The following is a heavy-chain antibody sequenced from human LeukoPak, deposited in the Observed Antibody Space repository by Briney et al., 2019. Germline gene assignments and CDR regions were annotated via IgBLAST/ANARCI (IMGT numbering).Heavy chain of an antibody. CDR2: ISGTGYMT. D-gene: IGHD3-10*02. V-gene: IGHV3-23*01. CDR3: ARGSAYHYVINAYFHYYDY. J-gene: IGHJ4*02. Sequence: GGSLRLACAASGFRFGDYALAWVRQAPGKGLEWVSGISGTGYMTYYADSVKGRFTISRDNSDNTLYLQMNSLRAEDTAFYYCARGSAYHYVINAYFHYYDYWGQGALVAVSS. CDR1: GFRFGDYA.